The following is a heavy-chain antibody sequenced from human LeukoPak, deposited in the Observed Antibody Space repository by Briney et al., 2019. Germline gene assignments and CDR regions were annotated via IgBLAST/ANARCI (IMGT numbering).Heavy chain of an antibody. V-gene: IGHV3-9*03. CDR2: ISWNSGSI. D-gene: IGHD3-3*01. CDR3: AKGSGYHDAFDI. CDR1: GFTFDDYA. J-gene: IGHJ3*02. Sequence: GGSLRLSCAASGFTFDDYAMHWVRQAPGKGLEWVSGISWNSGSIGYADSVKGRFTISRDNAKNSLYLQMNSLRAEDMALYYCAKGSGYHDAFDIWGQGTMVTVSS.